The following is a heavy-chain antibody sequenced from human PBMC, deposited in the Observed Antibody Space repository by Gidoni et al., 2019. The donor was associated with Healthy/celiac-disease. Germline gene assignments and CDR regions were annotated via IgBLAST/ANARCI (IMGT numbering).Heavy chain of an antibody. Sequence: QVQLQYSGPGLFTPSETLSLTCAVSCYSISRRYYLGWIRQPPGKGLEWIGSIYHSGRTYYNPYLKSRVTISVDTSKNQFSLKLSSVTAADTAVYYCARVVGDYDILTGYIPYNWFDPWGQGTLVTVSS. CDR2: IYHSGRT. CDR1: CYSISRRYY. V-gene: IGHV4-38-2*01. J-gene: IGHJ5*02. CDR3: ARVVGDYDILTGYIPYNWFDP. D-gene: IGHD3-9*01.